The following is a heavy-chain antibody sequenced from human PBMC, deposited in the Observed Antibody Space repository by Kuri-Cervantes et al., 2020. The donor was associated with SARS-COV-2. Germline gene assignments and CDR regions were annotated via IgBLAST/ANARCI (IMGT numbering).Heavy chain of an antibody. Sequence: GSLRLSCSVSGGSISSGGLYWGWIRQPPGKGLKWLGSIYYSGSTYSGSTYYNPSLKSRVTISADTSKNQFSLKLSSVTAADTAVYYCARHGIVVVPAAKGDDWFDPWGQGTLVTVSS. CDR3: ARHGIVVVPAAKGDDWFDP. V-gene: IGHV4-39*01. D-gene: IGHD2-2*01. CDR1: GGSISSGGLY. J-gene: IGHJ5*02. CDR2: IYYSGSTYSGST.